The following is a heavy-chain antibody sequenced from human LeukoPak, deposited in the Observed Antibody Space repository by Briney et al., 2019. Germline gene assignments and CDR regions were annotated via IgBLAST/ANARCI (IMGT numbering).Heavy chain of an antibody. CDR1: GFTFSSYA. D-gene: IGHD6-19*01. V-gene: IGHV3-30*04. J-gene: IGHJ4*02. CDR2: ISYDGSNK. CDR3: ASAGYSSGWSFDY. Sequence: PTGGSLRLSCAASGFTFSSYAMHWVRQAPGKGLEWVAVISYDGSNKYYADSVKGRFTISRDNSKNTLYLQMSSLRAEDTAVYYCASAGYSSGWSFDYWGQGTLVTVSS.